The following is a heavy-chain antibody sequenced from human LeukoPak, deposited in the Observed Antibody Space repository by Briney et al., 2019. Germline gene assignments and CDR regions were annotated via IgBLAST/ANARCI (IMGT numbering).Heavy chain of an antibody. CDR2: INHSGST. Sequence: SETLSLTCAVYGGSFSGYYWSWLRQPPGKGLEWIGEINHSGSTNYNPSLKSRVTISVDTSKNQFSLKLSSGTAADTAVYYCAREYSSSSPFDYWGQGTLVTVSS. D-gene: IGHD6-6*01. CDR1: GGSFSGYY. J-gene: IGHJ4*02. V-gene: IGHV4-34*01. CDR3: AREYSSSSPFDY.